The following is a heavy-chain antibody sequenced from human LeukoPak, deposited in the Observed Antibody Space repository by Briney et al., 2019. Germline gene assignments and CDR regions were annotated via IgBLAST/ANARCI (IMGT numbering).Heavy chain of an antibody. V-gene: IGHV3-23*01. D-gene: IGHD5-18*01. J-gene: IGHJ4*02. CDR2: ISGSGGST. CDR3: AKEGLQPRKFDY. CDR1: GFTFSSYA. Sequence: SGGSLRLSCAASGFTFSSYALSWVRQAPGKGLEWVSAISGSGGSTYYADSVKGRFTISRDNSKNILYLQMNSLRAEDTAVYYCAKEGLQPRKFDYWGQGTLVTVSS.